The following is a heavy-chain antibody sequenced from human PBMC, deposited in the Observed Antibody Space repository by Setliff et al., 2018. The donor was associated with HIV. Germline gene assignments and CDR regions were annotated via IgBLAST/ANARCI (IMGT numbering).Heavy chain of an antibody. CDR3: ARKDGVGYCDSNSCYGIGPIDF. J-gene: IGHJ4*02. CDR2: INPKSGAT. Sequence: ASVKVSCKASGYTFTSYAIHWVRQAPGQRLEWMGRINPKSGATNLAQKFQGRVTLTRDTSVTTVHMELTSLRSDDTAVYYCARKDGVGYCDSNSCYGIGPIDFWGQGSLVTVPQ. V-gene: IGHV1-2*06. CDR1: GYTFTSYA. D-gene: IGHD2-2*01.